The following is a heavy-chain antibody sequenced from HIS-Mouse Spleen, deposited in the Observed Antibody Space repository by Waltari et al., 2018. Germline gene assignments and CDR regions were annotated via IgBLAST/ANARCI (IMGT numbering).Heavy chain of an antibody. J-gene: IGHJ2*01. Sequence: QLQLQESDPGLVKPSETLSLTCTVSGGSISSSSYYWGWIRQPPGKGLEWIGSSYYSGSTYANPSLKIRVTISVDTSKNQFSLKLSAVTAADTAVHYCAREIPYSSSWYDWYFDLWGRGTLVTVSS. CDR1: GGSISSSSYY. CDR2: SYYSGST. D-gene: IGHD6-13*01. CDR3: AREIPYSSSWYDWYFDL. V-gene: IGHV4-39*07.